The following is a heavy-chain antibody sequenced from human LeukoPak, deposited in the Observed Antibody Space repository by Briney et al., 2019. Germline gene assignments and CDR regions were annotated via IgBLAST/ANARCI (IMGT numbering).Heavy chain of an antibody. V-gene: IGHV3-30*04. Sequence: GGSLRLSCAASGFTFSSYAMHWVRQAPGKGLEWVAVISYDGSNKYYADSVKGRFTISRDNSKTTLYLQMNSLRAEDTALYYCARETPSRSGDYWGQGTLVTVSS. D-gene: IGHD2-15*01. J-gene: IGHJ4*02. CDR3: ARETPSRSGDY. CDR1: GFTFSSYA. CDR2: ISYDGSNK.